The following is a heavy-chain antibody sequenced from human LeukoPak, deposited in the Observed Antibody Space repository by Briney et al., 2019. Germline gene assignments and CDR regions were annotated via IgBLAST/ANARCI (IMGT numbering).Heavy chain of an antibody. D-gene: IGHD4-23*01. Sequence: QTGGSLRLSCSASGFTFSDYWMMWVRQAPGKGLEGGGNIRQDDSEKNYVDSVKGRFTISRDNAKFSLYLQMNSLRAEDTAIYYCATDRKVGTWDPRFNYWGQGTLVTVSS. CDR1: GFTFSDYW. J-gene: IGHJ4*02. V-gene: IGHV3-7*01. CDR3: ATDRKVGTWDPRFNY. CDR2: IRQDDSEK.